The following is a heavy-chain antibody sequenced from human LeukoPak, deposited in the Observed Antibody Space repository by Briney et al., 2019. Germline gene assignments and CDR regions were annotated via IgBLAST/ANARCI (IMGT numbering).Heavy chain of an antibody. V-gene: IGHV3-7*01. CDR3: ARVYPKMYFDY. Sequence: GGSLRLSCAASGFTFSSYWMSWVRQAPGKGPEWVANIKQDGSEKYYVDSVKGRFTISRDNAKNSLYLQMNSLRAEDTAVYYCARVYPKMYFDYWGQGTLVTVSS. D-gene: IGHD2/OR15-2a*01. CDR1: GFTFSSYW. J-gene: IGHJ4*02. CDR2: IKQDGSEK.